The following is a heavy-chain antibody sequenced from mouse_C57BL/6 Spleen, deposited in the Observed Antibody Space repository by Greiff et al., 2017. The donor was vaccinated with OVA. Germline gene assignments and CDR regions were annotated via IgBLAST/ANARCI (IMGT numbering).Heavy chain of an antibody. V-gene: IGHV1-52*01. D-gene: IGHD2-4*01. J-gene: IGHJ3*01. CDR2: IDPSDSET. Sequence: QVQQQQPGAELVRPGSSVKLSCKASGYTFTSYWMHWVKQRPIQGLEWIGNIDPSDSETHYNQKFKDKATLTVDKSSSTAYMQLSSLTSEDSAVYYCARGYDYDWFAYWGQGTLVTVSA. CDR1: GYTFTSYW. CDR3: ARGYDYDWFAY.